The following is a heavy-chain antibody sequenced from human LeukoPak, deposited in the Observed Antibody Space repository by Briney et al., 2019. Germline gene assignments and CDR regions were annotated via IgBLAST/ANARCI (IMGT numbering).Heavy chain of an antibody. CDR3: ARSKYCSGGSCYWLSLY. Sequence: GGSLRLSCAASGFTFSSYSMNWVRQAPGKGLEWVSSISSSSSYIYYADSVKGRFTISRDNAKNSLYLQMNSLRAEDTAVYYCARSKYCSGGSCYWLSLYWGQGTLVTVFS. CDR1: GFTFSSYS. CDR2: ISSSSSYI. V-gene: IGHV3-21*01. D-gene: IGHD2-15*01. J-gene: IGHJ4*02.